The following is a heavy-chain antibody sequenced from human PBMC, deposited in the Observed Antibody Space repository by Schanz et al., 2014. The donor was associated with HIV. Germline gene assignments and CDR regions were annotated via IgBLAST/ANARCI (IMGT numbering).Heavy chain of an antibody. CDR2: IWFDGRNK. CDR1: GFTFSSYG. V-gene: IGHV3-33*01. Sequence: QLVESGGVVVQPGGSLRLSCAASGFTFSSYGMHWVRQAPGKGLEWVAVIWFDGRNKYYGDSVKGRFMISRDNSNNTLYLQMNSLRAEDTAVYFCTRGRFLERGGMDVWGQGTAVTVSS. CDR3: TRGRFLERGGMDV. J-gene: IGHJ6*02. D-gene: IGHD3-3*01.